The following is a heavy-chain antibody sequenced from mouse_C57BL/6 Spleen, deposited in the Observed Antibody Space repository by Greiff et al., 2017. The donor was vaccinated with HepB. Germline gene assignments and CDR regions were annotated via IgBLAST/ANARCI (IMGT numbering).Heavy chain of an antibody. J-gene: IGHJ4*01. V-gene: IGHV1-4*01. Sequence: QVQLQQSGAELARPGASVKMSCKASGYTFTSYTMHWVKQRPGQGLEWIGYINPSSGYTKYNQKFKDKATLTADKSSSTAYMQLSSLTSEDSAVYNRASPLPYDYDVNSYAMDYWGQGTSVTVSS. CDR1: GYTFTSYT. CDR3: ASPLPYDYDVNSYAMDY. CDR2: INPSSGYT. D-gene: IGHD2-4*01.